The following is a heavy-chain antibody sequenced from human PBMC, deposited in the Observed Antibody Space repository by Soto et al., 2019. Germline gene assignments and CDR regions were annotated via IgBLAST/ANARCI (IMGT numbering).Heavy chain of an antibody. J-gene: IGHJ6*02. Sequence: QVQLVQSGAEVKKPGSSVKVSCKASGGTFSSYAISWVRQAPGQGLEWMGGIIPIFGTADYAQKFQGRVTITEDEFTNTAYMELSRLRSEDTAVYYCARHLGGNHSYYGMDVWGQGTTVTVSS. D-gene: IGHD3-16*01. CDR2: IIPIFGTA. CDR1: GGTFSSYA. V-gene: IGHV1-69*12. CDR3: ARHLGGNHSYYGMDV.